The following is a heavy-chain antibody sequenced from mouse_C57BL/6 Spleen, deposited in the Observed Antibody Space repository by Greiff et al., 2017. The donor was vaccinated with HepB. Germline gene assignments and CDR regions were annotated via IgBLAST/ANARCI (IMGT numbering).Heavy chain of an antibody. CDR2: INPNNGGT. CDR1: GYTFTDYY. Sequence: VQLQQSGPELVKPGASVKISCKASGYTFTDYYMNWVKQSHGKSLEWIGDINPNNGGTSYNQKFKGKATLTVDKSSSTAYMELRSLTSEDSAVYYCARYGLGAWFAYWGRGTLVTVSA. CDR3: ARYGLGAWFAY. V-gene: IGHV1-26*01. J-gene: IGHJ3*01. D-gene: IGHD4-1*01.